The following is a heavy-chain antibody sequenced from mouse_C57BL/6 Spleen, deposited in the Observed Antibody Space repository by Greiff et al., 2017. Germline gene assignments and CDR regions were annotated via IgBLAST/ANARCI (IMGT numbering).Heavy chain of an antibody. CDR1: GFSLTSYG. CDR2: IWGGGST. CDR3: AKHDYYGSGFAY. D-gene: IGHD1-1*01. V-gene: IGHV2-9*01. Sequence: QVHVKQSGPGLVAPSQSLSITCTVSGFSLTSYGVDWVRQPPGKGLEWLGVIWGGGSTNYNSALMSRLSISKDNSKSQVFLKMNSLQTDDTAMYYCAKHDYYGSGFAYWGQGTLVTVSA. J-gene: IGHJ3*01.